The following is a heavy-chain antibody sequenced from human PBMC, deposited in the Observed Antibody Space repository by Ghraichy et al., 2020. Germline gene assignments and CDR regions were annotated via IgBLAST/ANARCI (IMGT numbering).Heavy chain of an antibody. CDR2: ISYDGSNK. CDR1: GFNISAYA. Sequence: GGSLRLSCAASGFNISAYAMHWVRQAPGKGLESVAVISYDGSNKYYEDSVKGRFTISRDTSKNTLYLQVNSLRTEDTAVYYCARELGAPDFWGQGTLVTVSS. J-gene: IGHJ4*02. D-gene: IGHD1-26*01. CDR3: ARELGAPDF. V-gene: IGHV3-30-3*01.